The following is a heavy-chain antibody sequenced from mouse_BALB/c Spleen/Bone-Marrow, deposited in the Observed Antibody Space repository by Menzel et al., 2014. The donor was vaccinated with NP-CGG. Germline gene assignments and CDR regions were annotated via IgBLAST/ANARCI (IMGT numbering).Heavy chain of an antibody. J-gene: IGHJ2*01. D-gene: IGHD1-2*01. Sequence: EVQLVESGGGLVQPGGPLRLSCATSGFTFTDYYMNWVRQPPGKALEWLGFIRNKANGYTTEYSASVKGRFTISRDNSQSILYLQMNTLRAEDSATYYCARDIGRLLFDFWGQGTTLTVSS. CDR2: IRNKANGYTT. CDR1: GFTFTDYY. V-gene: IGHV7-3*02. CDR3: ARDIGRLLFDF.